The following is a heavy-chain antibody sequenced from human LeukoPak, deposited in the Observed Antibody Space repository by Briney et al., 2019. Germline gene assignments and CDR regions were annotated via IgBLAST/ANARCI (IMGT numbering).Heavy chain of an antibody. Sequence: GGSLRLSCAASGFTFSDYTMNWVRQAPGKGLEWVSSISSGGTYKYYADSVKGRFTISRDNAQNSLYLQMNSLRAEDSSVYYCARPTTVTTISADAFYIWGQGTMVTVSS. CDR1: GFTFSDYT. D-gene: IGHD4-17*01. CDR2: ISSGGTYK. V-gene: IGHV3-21*01. J-gene: IGHJ3*02. CDR3: ARPTTVTTISADAFYI.